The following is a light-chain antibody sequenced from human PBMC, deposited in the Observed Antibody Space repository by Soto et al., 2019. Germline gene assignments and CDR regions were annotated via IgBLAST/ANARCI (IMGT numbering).Light chain of an antibody. V-gene: IGKV3-15*01. CDR1: QNIDNK. CDR3: QQFHYWRT. J-gene: IGKJ1*01. Sequence: EIVMTQSPATLSVSPGERATLSCRASQNIDNKLVWYQQKRGQVPRLLIYDASTRATGIPARFSGSGSGTEFTLTISSLQSEDFAFYYCQQFHYWRTFGQGTKVDIK. CDR2: DAS.